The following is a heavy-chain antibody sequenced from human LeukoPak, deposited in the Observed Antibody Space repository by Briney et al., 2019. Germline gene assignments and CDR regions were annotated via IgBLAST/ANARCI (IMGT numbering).Heavy chain of an antibody. J-gene: IGHJ4*02. CDR3: ARVTGYMVEDYFDY. CDR2: IYYSGST. Sequence: SETLSLTCTVSGGSISSYYWSWIRQPPPKGREWIGYIYYSGSTNYNPSLKSRVTISVDTSKNQFSLRLSSVTAADTAVYYCARVTGYMVEDYFDYWGQGALVTVSS. D-gene: IGHD6-13*01. CDR1: GGSISSYY. V-gene: IGHV4-59*01.